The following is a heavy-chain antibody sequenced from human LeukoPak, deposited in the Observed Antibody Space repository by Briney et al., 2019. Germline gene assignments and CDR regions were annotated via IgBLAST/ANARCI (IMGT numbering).Heavy chain of an antibody. CDR2: LIPLFGRP. V-gene: IGHV1-69*13. CDR3: AREGTDSGWWRAFDI. CDR1: GYTFTSYG. Sequence: SVKVSCKASGYTFTSYGINWVRKPPGQGLEWMGTLIPLFGRPNYAQKFQGRVTISADEFTTTVYMDLTSLRFEDTAIYYCAREGTDSGWWRAFDIWGQGTMITVSS. D-gene: IGHD6-19*01. J-gene: IGHJ3*02.